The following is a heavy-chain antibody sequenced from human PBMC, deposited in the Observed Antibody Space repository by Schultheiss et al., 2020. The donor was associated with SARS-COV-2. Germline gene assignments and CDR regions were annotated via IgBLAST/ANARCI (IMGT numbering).Heavy chain of an antibody. D-gene: IGHD1-26*01. CDR3: ARDESGSRGGFDY. V-gene: IGHV3-NL1*01. CDR2: IYSGGST. CDR1: GFTFSSYG. J-gene: IGHJ4*02. Sequence: GGSLRLSCAASGFTFSSYGMHWVRQAPGKGLEWVSVIYSGGSTYYADSVKGRFTISRDNSKNTLYLQMNSLRAEDTAVYYCARDESGSRGGFDYWGQGTLVTVSS.